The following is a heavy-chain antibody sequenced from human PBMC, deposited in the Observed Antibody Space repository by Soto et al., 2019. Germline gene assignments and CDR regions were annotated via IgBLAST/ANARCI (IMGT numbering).Heavy chain of an antibody. CDR3: ARDFLELRNYYYGMDV. J-gene: IGHJ6*02. CDR1: GGTFSSYA. D-gene: IGHD1-7*01. Sequence: RASVKVSCKASGGTFSSYAISWVRQAPGQGLEWMGGIIPIFGTANYAQKFQGRVTITADESTSTAYMELSSLRSEDTAVYYCARDFLELRNYYYGMDVWGQGTTVTVSS. CDR2: IIPIFGTA. V-gene: IGHV1-69*13.